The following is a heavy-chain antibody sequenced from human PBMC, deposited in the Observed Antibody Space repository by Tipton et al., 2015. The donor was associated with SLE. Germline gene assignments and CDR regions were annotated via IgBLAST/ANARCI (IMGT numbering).Heavy chain of an antibody. Sequence: GLVKPSETLSLSCAVYGGSFGGYYWSWIRQPPGKGLEWIGEINYSGSTNYNPSLKSRVAISVDTSKKQFSLNLNSVTAADTAVYYCARDRDSNYYFDYWGQGTLVTVSS. D-gene: IGHD4-11*01. V-gene: IGHV4-34*01. CDR2: INYSGST. CDR3: ARDRDSNYYFDY. CDR1: GGSFGGYY. J-gene: IGHJ4*02.